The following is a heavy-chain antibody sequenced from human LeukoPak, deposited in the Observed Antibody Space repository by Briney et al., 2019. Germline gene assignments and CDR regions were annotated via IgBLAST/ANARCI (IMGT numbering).Heavy chain of an antibody. V-gene: IGHV4-34*01. Sequence: SETLSLTCAVYGGSFGGYYWSWIRQPPGKRLEWIGEINHSGSTNYNPSLKSRVTISVDTSKNQFSLKLSSVTAADTAVYYCARIAVAGARGPWFDPWGQGTLVTVSS. J-gene: IGHJ5*02. CDR3: ARIAVAGARGPWFDP. CDR2: INHSGST. CDR1: GGSFGGYY. D-gene: IGHD6-19*01.